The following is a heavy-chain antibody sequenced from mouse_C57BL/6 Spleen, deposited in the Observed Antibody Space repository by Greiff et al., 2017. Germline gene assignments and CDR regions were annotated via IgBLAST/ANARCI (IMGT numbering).Heavy chain of an antibody. CDR2: ISYDGSN. D-gene: IGHD2-10*02. CDR1: GYSITSGYY. V-gene: IGHV3-6*01. CDR3: AREGYGNCLDY. J-gene: IGHJ2*01. Sequence: EVKLMESGPGLVKPSQSLSLTCSVTGYSITSGYYWNWIRQFPGNKLEWMGYISYDGSNNYNPSLKNRISFTRDTSKNQFFLTLNSVTTEDTATYYCAREGYGNCLDYWGQGTTLTVSS.